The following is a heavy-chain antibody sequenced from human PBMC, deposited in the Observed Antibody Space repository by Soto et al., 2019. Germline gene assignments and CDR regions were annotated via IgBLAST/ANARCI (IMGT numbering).Heavy chain of an antibody. D-gene: IGHD2-15*01. CDR3: ARHTPAISISDH. Sequence: NPSETLSLTCTVSGGSISSSSYYWGWIRQPPGKGLEWIGSIYYSGSTYYNPSLKGRVTISVDTSKNQFSLKLSSVTAADTAVYYCARHTPAISISDHWGQGTLVTVSS. CDR2: IYYSGST. J-gene: IGHJ4*02. V-gene: IGHV4-39*01. CDR1: GGSISSSSYY.